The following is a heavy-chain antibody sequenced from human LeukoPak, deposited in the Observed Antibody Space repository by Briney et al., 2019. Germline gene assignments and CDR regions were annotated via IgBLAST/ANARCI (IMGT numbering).Heavy chain of an antibody. CDR1: GYTFTGYY. Sequence: GASVKVSCKASGYTFTGYYMHWARQAPGQGLEWMGWINPNSGGTNYAQKFQGRVTMTRDTSISTAYMELSRLRSDDTAVYYCARTQPLTGTKIDYWGQGTLVTVSS. CDR3: ARTQPLTGTKIDY. V-gene: IGHV1-2*02. CDR2: INPNSGGT. J-gene: IGHJ4*02. D-gene: IGHD1-7*01.